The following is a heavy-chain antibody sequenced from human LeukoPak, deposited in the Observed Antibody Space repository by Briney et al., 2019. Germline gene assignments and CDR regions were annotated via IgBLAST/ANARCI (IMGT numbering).Heavy chain of an antibody. CDR2: IYYSGST. Sequence: KPSETLSLTCTVSGGSISSYYWSWIRQPPGKGLEWIGYIYYSGSTNYNPSLKSRVTISVDTSKNQLSLKLSSVTAADTAVYYCARQLYGSDYWGQGTLVTVSS. J-gene: IGHJ4*02. CDR3: ARQLYGSDY. CDR1: GGSISSYY. D-gene: IGHD4-17*01. V-gene: IGHV4-59*08.